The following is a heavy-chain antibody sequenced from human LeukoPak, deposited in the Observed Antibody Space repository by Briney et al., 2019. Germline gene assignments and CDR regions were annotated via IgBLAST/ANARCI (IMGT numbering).Heavy chain of an antibody. CDR1: GFTFSRYW. Sequence: GGSLRLSCAASGFTSGFTFSRYWMSWVRQAPGKGLEWVANIKQDGSDKYYVDSVKGRFTISRDNAKNSLYLQMNSLRADDTAVYYCAILKLDIGIFDIWGQGTVVTVSS. D-gene: IGHD2-15*01. J-gene: IGHJ3*02. V-gene: IGHV3-7*01. CDR2: IKQDGSDK. CDR3: AILKLDIGIFDI.